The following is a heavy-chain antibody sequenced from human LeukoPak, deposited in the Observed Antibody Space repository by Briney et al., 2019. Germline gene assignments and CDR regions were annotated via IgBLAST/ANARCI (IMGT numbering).Heavy chain of an antibody. CDR3: AKSRSGYYQLAFDI. CDR2: VRYDGSNK. Sequence: GGSLRLSCAASGFTFSSYGMHWVRQAPGKGLEWVAFVRYDGSNKYYADSVKGRFTISRDNSKNTLYLQMNSLRAEDTAVYYCAKSRSGYYQLAFDIWGQGTMVTVSS. J-gene: IGHJ3*02. CDR1: GFTFSSYG. D-gene: IGHD3-22*01. V-gene: IGHV3-30*02.